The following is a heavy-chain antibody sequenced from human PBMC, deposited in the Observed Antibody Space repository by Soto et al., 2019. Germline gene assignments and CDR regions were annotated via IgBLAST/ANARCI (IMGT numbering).Heavy chain of an antibody. CDR2: IYHSGST. D-gene: IGHD2-15*01. V-gene: IGHV4-30-2*01. CDR1: GGSISRGGYS. J-gene: IGHJ4*02. CDR3: AVGGVLPRYY. Sequence: QLQLQESGSGLVKPSQTLSLTCAVSGGSISRGGYSWSWIRQPPGKGLEWIGYIYHSGSTYYNPSFKMRVTRSVDTSKNQFSLKLSSVTAADTAVYYCAVGGVLPRYYWGQGTLVTVAS.